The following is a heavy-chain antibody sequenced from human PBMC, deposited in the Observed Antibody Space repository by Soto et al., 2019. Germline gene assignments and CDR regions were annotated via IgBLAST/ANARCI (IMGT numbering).Heavy chain of an antibody. V-gene: IGHV1-69*06. J-gene: IGHJ6*02. CDR1: GGTFSSYA. CDR2: IIPIFGTA. D-gene: IGHD2-2*01. CDR3: ASPRVGLVVVPAADLGYYYGMDV. Sequence: SVKVSCKXSGGTFSSYAISWVRQAPGQGLEWMGGIIPIFGTANYAQKCQGRVTITADKSTSTAYMELSSLRSEDTAVYYCASPRVGLVVVPAADLGYYYGMDVWGQGTTVTVSS.